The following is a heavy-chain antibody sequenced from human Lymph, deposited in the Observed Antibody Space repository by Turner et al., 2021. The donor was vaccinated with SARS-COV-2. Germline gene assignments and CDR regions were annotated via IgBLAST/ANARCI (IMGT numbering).Heavy chain of an antibody. J-gene: IGHJ2*01. V-gene: IGHV4-31*03. CDR2: IYNGGST. D-gene: IGHD6-13*01. CDR3: ARVRSAAGFGYFDL. CDR1: GGPISSGGYY. Sequence: QVQLQESGPGLVKPSQTLSLTCTVAGGPISSGGYYWSWIRQHPEKGLEWIGYIYNGGSTYHNPSLNSRVTISVDTSKNQFSMKLSSVTAADTAVYYCARVRSAAGFGYFDLWGRGTLVTVSS.